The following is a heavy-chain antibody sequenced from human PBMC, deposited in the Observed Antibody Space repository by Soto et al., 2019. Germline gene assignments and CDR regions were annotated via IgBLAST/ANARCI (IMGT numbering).Heavy chain of an antibody. CDR1: VFTFSSYW. CDR3: VRDGYPAWVYGVDV. D-gene: IGHD1-1*01. Sequence: WGSLTVSCIASVFTFSSYWMHWVRQAPGKGLVWVSRMNSDGSRADYADSVKGRFTISRDNARNTLSLQMNSLRAEDTAVYYCVRDGYPAWVYGVDVWGHGTPVTVSS. V-gene: IGHV3-74*01. J-gene: IGHJ6*02. CDR2: MNSDGSRA.